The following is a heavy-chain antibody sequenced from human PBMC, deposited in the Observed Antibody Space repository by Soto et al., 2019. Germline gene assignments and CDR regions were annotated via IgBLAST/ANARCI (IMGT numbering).Heavy chain of an antibody. CDR2: IYSGGST. V-gene: IGHV3-66*01. Sequence: PGGSLRLSCAASGFTFSIYSMNWVRQAPGKGLEWVSVIYSGGSTYYADSVKGRFTISRDNSKNTLYLQMNSLRAEDTAVYYCARDLPARPFANGRTFDYWGQGTLVTVSS. D-gene: IGHD6-6*01. CDR3: ARDLPARPFANGRTFDY. J-gene: IGHJ4*02. CDR1: GFTFSIYS.